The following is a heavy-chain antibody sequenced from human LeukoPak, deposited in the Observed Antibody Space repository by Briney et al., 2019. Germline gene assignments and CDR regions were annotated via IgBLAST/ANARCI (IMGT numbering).Heavy chain of an antibody. CDR3: AKQYGDYLYYFDY. D-gene: IGHD4-17*01. CDR2: ISWDGGST. CDR1: GFTFDDYA. Sequence: PGGSLRLSCAASGFTFDDYAMHWVRHPPGKGLEWVSLISWDGGSTNYADSVKGRFTISRDNSKNSLYLQMNSLRAEDTALYYCAKQYGDYLYYFDYWGQGTLVTVSS. J-gene: IGHJ4*02. V-gene: IGHV3-43D*03.